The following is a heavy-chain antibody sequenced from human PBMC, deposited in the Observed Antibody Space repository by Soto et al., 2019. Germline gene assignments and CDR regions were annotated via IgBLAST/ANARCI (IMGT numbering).Heavy chain of an antibody. J-gene: IGHJ4*02. CDR2: INHSGST. CDR1: GGSLSGYY. V-gene: IGHV4-34*01. CDR3: ARGRPSRVVAQQQTLNY. D-gene: IGHD2-15*01. Sequence: SETLSLTCAVYGGSLSGYYWSWIRQPPGKGLEWIGEINHSGSTNYNPSLKSRVTISVDTSKNQFSLKLSSVTAADTAVYYCARGRPSRVVAQQQTLNYWGQGTLVTVSS.